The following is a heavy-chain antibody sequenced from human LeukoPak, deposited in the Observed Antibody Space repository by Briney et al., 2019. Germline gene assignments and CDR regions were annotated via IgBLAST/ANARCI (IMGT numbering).Heavy chain of an antibody. Sequence: GASVKASCKVSGYTLTELSMHWVRQAPGKGLEWMGGFDPEDGETIYAQKFQGRVTMTRDTSTSTVYMELSSLRSEDTAVYYCARSGYSSGWYPYYFDYWGQGTLVTVSS. CDR1: GYTLTELS. D-gene: IGHD6-19*01. CDR2: FDPEDGET. V-gene: IGHV1-24*01. CDR3: ARSGYSSGWYPYYFDY. J-gene: IGHJ4*02.